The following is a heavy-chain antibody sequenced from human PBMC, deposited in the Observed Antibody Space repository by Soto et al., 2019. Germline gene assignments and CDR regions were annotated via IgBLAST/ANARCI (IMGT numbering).Heavy chain of an antibody. V-gene: IGHV3-64*01. Sequence: EAQLVESGGGLVQPGGSLRLYCAASGFTFSNYEMHWVLQAPGKGLEYVSGISNNGAHTDYAKSVKGRFTISRDNSENTLYLQMGSLRAEDMALYYCARRGYGSRWPNVYMDVWGKGTTVTVSS. D-gene: IGHD6-13*01. CDR2: ISNNGAHT. J-gene: IGHJ6*03. CDR3: ARRGYGSRWPNVYMDV. CDR1: GFTFSNYE.